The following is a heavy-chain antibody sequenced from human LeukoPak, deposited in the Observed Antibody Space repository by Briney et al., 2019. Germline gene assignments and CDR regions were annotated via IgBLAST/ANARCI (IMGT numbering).Heavy chain of an antibody. CDR1: GFTLGDYA. CDR3: TRGYENGYYLYYYYGMDV. J-gene: IGHJ6*02. D-gene: IGHD3-3*01. V-gene: IGHV3-49*04. CDR2: IRSKAYGGTT. Sequence: GGSLRLSCTASGFTLGDYAMSWVRQAPGKGLEWEGFIRSKAYGGTTEYAASVKGRFTISRDDSKSIAYLQMNSLKTEDTAVYYCTRGYENGYYLYYYYGMDVWGQGTTVTVSS.